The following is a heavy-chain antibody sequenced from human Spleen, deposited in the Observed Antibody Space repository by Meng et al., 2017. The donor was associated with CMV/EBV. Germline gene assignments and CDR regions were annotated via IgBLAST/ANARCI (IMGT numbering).Heavy chain of an antibody. V-gene: IGHV3-23*01. CDR2: ISGSGATT. D-gene: IGHD2-2*01. Sequence: GFSLSNYAVSCVRQAPGKGLEWFSGISGSGATTYSADSVKGRFTISRDNSKNTLYLQMNSLRAEDTAVYYCAKSRGLVVPAAACDYWGQGTLVTVSS. J-gene: IGHJ4*02. CDR1: GFSLSNYA. CDR3: AKSRGLVVPAAACDY.